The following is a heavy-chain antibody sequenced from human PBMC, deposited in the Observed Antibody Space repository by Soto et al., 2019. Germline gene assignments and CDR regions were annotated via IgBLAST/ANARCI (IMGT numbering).Heavy chain of an antibody. CDR2: FDPEDGET. D-gene: IGHD5-12*01. CDR3: ATDRSATPKGGAYYYYYGMDV. Sequence: ASVKVSCKVSGYTLTELSMHWVRQAPGKGLEWMGGFDPEDGETIYAQKFQGRVTMTEDTSTDTAYMELSSLRSEDTAVYYCATDRSATPKGGAYYYYYGMDVWGQGTTVTVSS. J-gene: IGHJ6*02. CDR1: GYTLTELS. V-gene: IGHV1-24*01.